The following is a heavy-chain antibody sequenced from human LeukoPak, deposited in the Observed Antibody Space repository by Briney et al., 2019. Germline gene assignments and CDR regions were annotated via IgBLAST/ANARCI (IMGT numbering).Heavy chain of an antibody. J-gene: IGHJ4*02. Sequence: GGSLRLSCAASGFTFSNYWMHWVRQVPGKGLGWVSRINTNGNTTNYADSVKGRFTISRDNANNTLYLQMNSLRAEDTALYYCVRAYYDSTGRYFDYWGQGTLVTVSS. V-gene: IGHV3-74*01. CDR1: GFTFSNYW. CDR3: VRAYYDSTGRYFDY. D-gene: IGHD3-22*01. CDR2: INTNGNTT.